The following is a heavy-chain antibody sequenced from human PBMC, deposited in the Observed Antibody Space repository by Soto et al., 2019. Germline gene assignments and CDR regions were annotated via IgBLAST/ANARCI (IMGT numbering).Heavy chain of an antibody. Sequence: GGSLRLSCAASGFTFSDYYMSWIRQAPGKGLEWVSYISSSGSTIYYADSVKGRFTISRDNAKNSLYLQMNSLRAEDTAVYYCARWAIAAAGTDSYYFDYWGQGTLVTISS. CDR2: ISSSGSTI. CDR3: ARWAIAAAGTDSYYFDY. CDR1: GFTFSDYY. D-gene: IGHD6-13*01. V-gene: IGHV3-11*01. J-gene: IGHJ4*02.